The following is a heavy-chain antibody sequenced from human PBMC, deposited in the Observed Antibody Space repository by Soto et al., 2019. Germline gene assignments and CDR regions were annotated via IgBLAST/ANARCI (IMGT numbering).Heavy chain of an antibody. CDR3: ARDYRRGAVAALDY. J-gene: IGHJ4*02. V-gene: IGHV4-59*01. D-gene: IGHD6-19*01. CDR2: IYYSGST. CDR1: GGSISSYY. Sequence: ASETLSLTCTVSGGSISSYYWSWIRQPPGKGLEWIGYIYYSGSTNYNPSLKSRVTISVDTSKNQFSLKLSSVTAADTAVYYCARDYRRGAVAALDYWGQGTLVTVSA.